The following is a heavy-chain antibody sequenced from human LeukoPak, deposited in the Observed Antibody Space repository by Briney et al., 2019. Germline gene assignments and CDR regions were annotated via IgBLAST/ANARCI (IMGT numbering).Heavy chain of an antibody. CDR1: GFTFGDYA. J-gene: IGHJ4*02. D-gene: IGHD4-17*01. V-gene: IGHV4-34*01. Sequence: GSLRLSCTASGFTFGDYAMSWFRQPPGKGLEWIGEINHSGSTNYNPSLKSRVTISVDTSKNQFSLKLSSETAADTAVYYCARGYGPYFDYWGQGTLVTVSS. CDR2: INHSGST. CDR3: ARGYGPYFDY.